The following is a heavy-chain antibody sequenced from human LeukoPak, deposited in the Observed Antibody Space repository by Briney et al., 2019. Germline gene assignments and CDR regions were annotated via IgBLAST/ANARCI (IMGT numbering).Heavy chain of an antibody. J-gene: IGHJ5*02. CDR1: GYTFISYG. Sequence: GASVKVSCKASGYTFISYGISWVRQAPGQGLEWMGWISAYNGNTKYAQNLQGRVTMTTDTSTTTAYMELRSLRSDDTAVYYCARDWAIAARTNCFDPWGQGTLVTVSS. D-gene: IGHD6-6*01. CDR2: ISAYNGNT. V-gene: IGHV1-18*01. CDR3: ARDWAIAARTNCFDP.